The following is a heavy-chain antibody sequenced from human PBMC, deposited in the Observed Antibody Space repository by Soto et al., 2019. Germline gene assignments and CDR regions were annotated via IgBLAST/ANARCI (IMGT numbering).Heavy chain of an antibody. Sequence: SGPLSLTCTVSGGSISSYYWSWIRQPAGKGLEWIGRIYTSGSTNYNPSLKSRVTMSVDTSKNQCSLKLSSVTAADTAVYYCARDRVLVIAAAGTSYYYGMDVWGQGTTVTVSS. V-gene: IGHV4-4*07. J-gene: IGHJ6*02. D-gene: IGHD6-13*01. CDR1: GGSISSYY. CDR2: IYTSGST. CDR3: ARDRVLVIAAAGTSYYYGMDV.